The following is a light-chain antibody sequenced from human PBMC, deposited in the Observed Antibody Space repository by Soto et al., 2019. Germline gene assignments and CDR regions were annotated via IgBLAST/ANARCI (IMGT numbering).Light chain of an antibody. V-gene: IGKV3-20*01. Sequence: NVLTQSPGTLSLSPGERATLSCRASQRVSSSYLAWYQQKPGQAPRLLIYGASTRATGIPDRFSGSGSETDFTRTISRLEPQDVAVYYCQQYGSSPQTFGQGTKVEIK. CDR2: GAS. CDR1: QRVSSSY. CDR3: QQYGSSPQT. J-gene: IGKJ1*01.